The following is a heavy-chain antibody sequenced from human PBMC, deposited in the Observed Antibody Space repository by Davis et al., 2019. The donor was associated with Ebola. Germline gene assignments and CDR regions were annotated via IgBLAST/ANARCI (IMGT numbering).Heavy chain of an antibody. V-gene: IGHV3-33*08. CDR1: GFTFSSYA. CDR3: ARRMDV. CDR2: IWYDGSNK. J-gene: IGHJ6*02. Sequence: GESLKISCAASGFTFSSYAMHRVRQAPGKGLEWVAVIWYDGSNKYYADSVKGRFTISRDNSKNTLYLQMNSLRAEDTAVYYCARRMDVWGQGTTVTVSS.